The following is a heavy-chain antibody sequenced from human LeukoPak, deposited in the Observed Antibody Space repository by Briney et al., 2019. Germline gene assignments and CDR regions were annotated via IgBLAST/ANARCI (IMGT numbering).Heavy chain of an antibody. CDR1: GGSISSGGYY. D-gene: IGHD4-17*01. V-gene: IGHV4-31*03. J-gene: IGHJ4*02. CDR3: ARFHGDLFDY. Sequence: SETLSLTCTVSGGSISSGGYYWSWIRQHPGKGLEWIGYIYYSGSTYYNPSLKSRVTISVDTPKNQFSLKLSSVTAADTAVYYCARFHGDLFDYWGQGTLVTVSS. CDR2: IYYSGST.